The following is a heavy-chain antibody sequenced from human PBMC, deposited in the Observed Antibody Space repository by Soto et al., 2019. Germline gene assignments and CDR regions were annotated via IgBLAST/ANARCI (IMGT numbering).Heavy chain of an antibody. CDR2: IYYSGTT. J-gene: IGHJ3*01. Sequence: QVQLQESGPGLVKPSQTLSLTCTVSGGSISRSDYYWRWIRQPPGKVLEWIGYIYYSGTTYYNPSLKSRVTISIDTSKNQFSLRLSSVTAADTAVYYCARAPLYYDSSGYALIDAFNVWGQGTMVTVSS. CDR1: GGSISRSDYY. CDR3: ARAPLYYDSSGYALIDAFNV. D-gene: IGHD3-22*01. V-gene: IGHV4-30-4*01.